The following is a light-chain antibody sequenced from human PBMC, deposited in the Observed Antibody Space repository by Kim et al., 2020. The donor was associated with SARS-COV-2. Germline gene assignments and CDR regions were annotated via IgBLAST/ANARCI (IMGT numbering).Light chain of an antibody. Sequence: SSELTQDPAVSVALGQTVRITCQGDSLRSYYASWYQQKPGQAPVLVIYGKNNRPSGIPDRFSDSSSGNTASLTITGAQAEDEADYYCNSRDSSGNHLRVVFGGGTKLTVL. CDR3: NSRDSSGNHLRVV. CDR2: GKN. J-gene: IGLJ2*01. CDR1: SLRSYY. V-gene: IGLV3-19*01.